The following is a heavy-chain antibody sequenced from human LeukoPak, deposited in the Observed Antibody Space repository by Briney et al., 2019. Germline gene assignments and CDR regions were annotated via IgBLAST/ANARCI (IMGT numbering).Heavy chain of an antibody. D-gene: IGHD3-16*01. CDR1: GFTFSSYA. CDR2: ISSNGGST. Sequence: GGSLRLSCAASGFTFSSYAMHWVRQAPGKGLEYVSVISSNGGSTYYANSVKGRFSISRDNSKNTLYLQMGSLRAEDMAVYYCARDNDSRDPPHFDYWGQGTLVTVSS. J-gene: IGHJ4*02. V-gene: IGHV3-64*01. CDR3: ARDNDSRDPPHFDY.